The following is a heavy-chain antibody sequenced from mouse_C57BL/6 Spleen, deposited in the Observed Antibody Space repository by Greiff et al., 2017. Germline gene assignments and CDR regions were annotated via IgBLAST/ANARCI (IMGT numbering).Heavy chain of an antibody. V-gene: IGHV1-80*01. D-gene: IGHD1-1*01. Sequence: QVQLKESGAELVKPGASVKISCKASGYAFSSYWMNWVKQRPGKGLEWIGQIYPGDGDTNYNGKFKGKATLTADKSSSTAYMQLSSLTSEDSAVYFCARSYYGSYYFDYWGQGTTLTVSS. CDR1: GYAFSSYW. J-gene: IGHJ2*01. CDR3: ARSYYGSYYFDY. CDR2: IYPGDGDT.